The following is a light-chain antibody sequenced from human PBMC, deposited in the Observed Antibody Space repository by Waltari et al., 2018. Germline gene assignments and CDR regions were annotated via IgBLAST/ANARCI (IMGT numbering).Light chain of an antibody. CDR1: TGDLGAFNR. Sequence: QSALPQPASVSGSPGQSLTLSCRGTTGDLGAFNRVPWYQQFAGKAPRLLIYEDTLRPSEISDRFSGAKSGDTASLTISGLQAEDEADYFCLSYTTINTWVFGGGTKVTVL. J-gene: IGLJ3*02. V-gene: IGLV2-14*01. CDR3: LSYTTINTWV. CDR2: EDT.